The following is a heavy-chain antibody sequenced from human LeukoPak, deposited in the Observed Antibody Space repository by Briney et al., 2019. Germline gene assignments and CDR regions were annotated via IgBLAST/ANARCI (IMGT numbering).Heavy chain of an antibody. V-gene: IGHV3-74*03. J-gene: IGHJ4*02. CDR3: ARDTGSSYLSSLDF. CDR1: GFTFNNYA. CDR2: IESDGRRT. D-gene: IGHD6-6*01. Sequence: GGSLRLSCAASGFTFNNYAMSWVRQAPGKGLEWVARIESDGRRTTYAESVKGRFTISRDNSKNTLYLQMNSLRAEDTAVYFCARDTGSSYLSSLDFWGQGTLVTVSS.